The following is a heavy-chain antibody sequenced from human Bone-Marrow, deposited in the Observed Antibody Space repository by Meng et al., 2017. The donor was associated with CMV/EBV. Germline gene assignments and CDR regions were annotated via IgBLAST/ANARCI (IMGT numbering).Heavy chain of an antibody. D-gene: IGHD6-13*01. V-gene: IGHV1-2*02. J-gene: IGHJ4*02. CDR3: ARDRGSSWYGASDY. CDR2: ISPDSGGT. Sequence: ASVKVSCKASGYTFTANYMHWVRRAPGQGPEWMGWISPDSGGTDYAQKFQGRVTMTRDTSISTAYMELNRLRSDDTAVYYCARDRGSSWYGASDYWGQGTLVTVSS. CDR1: GYTFTANY.